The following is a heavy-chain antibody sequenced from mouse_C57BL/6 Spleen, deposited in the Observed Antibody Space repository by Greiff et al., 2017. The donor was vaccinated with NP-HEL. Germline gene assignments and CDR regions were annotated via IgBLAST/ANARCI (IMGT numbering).Heavy chain of an antibody. Sequence: VQLQQSGPELVKPGASVKMSCKASGYTFTDYNMHWVKQSHGKSLEWIGYINPNNGGTSYNQKFKGKATLTVNKSSSTAYMELRSLTSEDSAVYYCARHLYYGSSLDYWGQGTTLTVSS. D-gene: IGHD1-1*01. CDR3: ARHLYYGSSLDY. J-gene: IGHJ2*01. CDR1: GYTFTDYN. V-gene: IGHV1-22*01. CDR2: INPNNGGT.